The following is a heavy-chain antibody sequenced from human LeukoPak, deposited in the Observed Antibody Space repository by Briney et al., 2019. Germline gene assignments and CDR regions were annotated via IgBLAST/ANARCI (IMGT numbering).Heavy chain of an antibody. CDR1: GFPFSISA. D-gene: IGHD5-12*01. CDR3: AKGGYGYLGHFDH. J-gene: IGHJ4*02. Sequence: PGGSLRLSCAASGFPFSISAMNWVRQPPGKGLEWVSTISASGDGTYYADSLKGRFTISRDNSKSTLYLQMNSLRAEDTAVYYCAKGGYGYLGHFDHWGQGTLVTVSS. CDR2: ISASGDGT. V-gene: IGHV3-23*01.